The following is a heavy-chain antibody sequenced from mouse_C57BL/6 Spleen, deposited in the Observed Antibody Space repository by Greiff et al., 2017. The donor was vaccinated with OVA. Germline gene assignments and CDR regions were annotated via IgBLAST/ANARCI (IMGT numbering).Heavy chain of an antibody. CDR1: GYTFTDYE. Sequence: VQLQQSGAELVRPGASVTLSCKASGYTFTDYEMHWVKQTPVHGLEWIGAIDPETGGTAYNQKFKGKAILTADKSSSTAYMELRSLTSEDSAVYYCTRGITTVVATNVDVWGTGTTVTVSS. V-gene: IGHV1-15*01. CDR3: TRGITTVVATNVDV. CDR2: IDPETGGT. J-gene: IGHJ1*03. D-gene: IGHD1-1*01.